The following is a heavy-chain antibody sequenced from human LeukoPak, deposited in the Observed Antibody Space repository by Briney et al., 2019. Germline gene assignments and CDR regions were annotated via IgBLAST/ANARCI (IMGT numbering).Heavy chain of an antibody. J-gene: IGHJ6*03. CDR2: TYYSGST. CDR1: GGSISSSSYY. CDR3: ARHFAQYYYYYMDV. Sequence: SETLSLTCTVSGGSISSSSYYWGWIRQPPGKGLEWIGSTYYSGSTYYNPSLKSRVTISVDTSKNQFSLKLSSVTAADTAVYYCARHFAQYYYYYMDVWGKGTTVTVSS. V-gene: IGHV4-39*01.